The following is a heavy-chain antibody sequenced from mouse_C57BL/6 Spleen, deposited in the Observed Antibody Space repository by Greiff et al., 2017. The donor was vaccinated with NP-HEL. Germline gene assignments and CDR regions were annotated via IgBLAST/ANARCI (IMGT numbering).Heavy chain of an antibody. CDR2: IYPGSGST. CDR3: ARGLTGAWFAY. CDR1: GYTFTSYW. V-gene: IGHV1-55*01. Sequence: QVQLKQSGAELVKPGASVKMSCKASGYTFTSYWITWVKQRPGQGLEWIGDIYPGSGSTNYNEKFKSKATLTVDTSSSTAYMQLSSLTSEDSAVYYCARGLTGAWFAYWGQGTLVTVSA. D-gene: IGHD4-1*01. J-gene: IGHJ3*01.